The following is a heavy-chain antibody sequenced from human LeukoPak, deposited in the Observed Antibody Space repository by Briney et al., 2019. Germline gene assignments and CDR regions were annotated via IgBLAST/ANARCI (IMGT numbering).Heavy chain of an antibody. Sequence: GRSLRLSCAASGFTFSSYGRHWVRQAPAKGLEWVAVLWDDGSNKYYADSVKGRFTISRDNSKNTLYLQMNSLRAEDTAVYYCARSYYDILTGQPSNAFDIWGQGTMVTVSS. CDR1: GFTFSSYG. V-gene: IGHV3-33*01. CDR2: LWDDGSNK. D-gene: IGHD3-9*01. CDR3: ARSYYDILTGQPSNAFDI. J-gene: IGHJ3*02.